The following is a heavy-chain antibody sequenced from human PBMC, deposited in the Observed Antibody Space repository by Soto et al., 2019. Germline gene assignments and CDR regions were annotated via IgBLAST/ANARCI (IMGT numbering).Heavy chain of an antibody. CDR2: ISGSGGST. J-gene: IGHJ4*02. Sequence: GGSLRLSCAASGFTFSSYAMSWVRQAPGKGLEWVSAISGSGGSTYYADSVKGRFTISRDNSKNTLYLQMNSLRAEDTAVYYCAKAPRSSSWYPLGWYFDYWGQGTLVTVSS. CDR3: AKAPRSSSWYPLGWYFDY. CDR1: GFTFSSYA. V-gene: IGHV3-23*01. D-gene: IGHD6-13*01.